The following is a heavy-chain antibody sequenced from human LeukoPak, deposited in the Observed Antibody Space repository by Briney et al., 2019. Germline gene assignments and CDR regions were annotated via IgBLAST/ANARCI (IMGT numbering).Heavy chain of an antibody. D-gene: IGHD3-16*01. V-gene: IGHV6-1*01. Sequence: SQTLSLTCAISGDSVSINSAAWNWIRQSPSRGLEWLGRTYQRSKWYNDYAVSVKSRITINPDISKNQFSLQLNSVTPEDTAVYYCARDWGTLTDGFDIWGQGTMVIVSS. J-gene: IGHJ3*02. CDR1: GDSVSINSAA. CDR2: TYQRSKWYN. CDR3: ARDWGTLTDGFDI.